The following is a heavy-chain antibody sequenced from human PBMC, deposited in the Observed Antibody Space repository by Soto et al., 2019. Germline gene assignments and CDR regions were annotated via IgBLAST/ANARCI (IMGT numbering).Heavy chain of an antibody. D-gene: IGHD2-15*01. CDR1: GYTFTGDY. J-gene: IGHJ6*02. V-gene: IGHV1-2*02. CDR3: ERDSSRVIDYYGMDV. Sequence: ASVNVSCKASGYTFTGDYMHWVRQAPGQGLELMGWINPNSGGTNYAQKFQGRVTMTRDTSISTAYMELSRLRSDDTAVYYCERDSSRVIDYYGMDVGGQRTTVTDSS. CDR2: INPNSGGT.